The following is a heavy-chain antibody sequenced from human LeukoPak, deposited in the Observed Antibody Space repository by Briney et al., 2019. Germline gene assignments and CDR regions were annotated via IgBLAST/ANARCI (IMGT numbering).Heavy chain of an antibody. CDR3: AKVQIGYCSGGSCPGA. V-gene: IGHV3-23*01. J-gene: IGHJ5*02. D-gene: IGHD2-15*01. CDR2: ISGSGGST. CDR1: GFIFSNYA. Sequence: PGGSLRLSCAASGFIFSNYAMSWVRQAPGKGLEWVSGISGSGGSTYYADSVKGRFTISRDNSKNTLYPQMNSLRAEDTAVYYCAKVQIGYCSGGSCPGAWGQGTLVTVSS.